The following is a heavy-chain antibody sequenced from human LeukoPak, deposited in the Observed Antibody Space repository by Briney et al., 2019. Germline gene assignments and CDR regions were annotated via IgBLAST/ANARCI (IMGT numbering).Heavy chain of an antibody. Sequence: GGSLRLSCAASGFTFSSYAMSWVRQAPGKGLEWVSAISGSGGSTYYADSVKGRFTFSRDNSKNMLYLEMDNLRGNDTAVYYCARGISSSWTTFDLWGQGTVVTVSS. D-gene: IGHD2-15*01. CDR1: GFTFSSYA. CDR2: ISGSGGST. J-gene: IGHJ4*02. V-gene: IGHV3-23*01. CDR3: ARGISSSWTTFDL.